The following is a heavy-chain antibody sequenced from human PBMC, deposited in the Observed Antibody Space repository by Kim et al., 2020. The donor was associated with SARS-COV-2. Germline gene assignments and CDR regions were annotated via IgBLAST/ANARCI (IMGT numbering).Heavy chain of an antibody. D-gene: IGHD6-13*01. V-gene: IGHV4-34*01. CDR3: ARGGRRAAAGTENPYYFDY. Sequence: SETLSLTCAIYGGSFSGYYWSWIRQPPGKGLEWIGEINHSGSTNYNPSLKSRVTISVDTSKNQFSLRLSSLTAADTAVYYCARGGRRAAAGTENPYYFDYWGQGTLVTVSS. CDR2: INHSGST. CDR1: GGSFSGYY. J-gene: IGHJ4*02.